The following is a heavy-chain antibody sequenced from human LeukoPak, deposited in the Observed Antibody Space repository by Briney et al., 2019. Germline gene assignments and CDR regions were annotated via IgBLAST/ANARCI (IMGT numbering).Heavy chain of an antibody. CDR2: IYYSGST. V-gene: IGHV4-39*01. D-gene: IGHD1-26*01. CDR1: GGSISSSSYY. Sequence: PSETLSLTCTVSGGSISSSSYYWGWIRQPPGKGLEWIGSIYYSGSTYYNPSLKSRVTISVDTSKNQFSLKLSSVTAADTAVYYCASPFGSYQGNDAFDIWGQGTMVTVSS. CDR3: ASPFGSYQGNDAFDI. J-gene: IGHJ3*02.